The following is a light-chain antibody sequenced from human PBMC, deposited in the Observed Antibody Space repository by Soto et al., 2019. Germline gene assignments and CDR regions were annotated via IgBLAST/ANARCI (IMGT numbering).Light chain of an antibody. J-gene: IGKJ3*01. CDR3: QKYSSVPV. Sequence: DIQMTQSPSSLSASVGDRVTITCRASQGISNYVAWYRQKPGKPPKLLIYAASTLQTGVPSRFSGSGSGTDFTLTINSLQPEDVATYSCQKYSSVPVFGPGTKVDIK. V-gene: IGKV1-27*01. CDR1: QGISNY. CDR2: AAS.